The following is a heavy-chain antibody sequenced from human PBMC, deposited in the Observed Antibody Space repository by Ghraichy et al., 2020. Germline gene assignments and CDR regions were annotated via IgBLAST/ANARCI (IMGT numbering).Heavy chain of an antibody. CDR3: ARNHPSTQDDYGSGTENWYFDL. V-gene: IGHV3-30-3*01. CDR1: GFTFSSYA. J-gene: IGHJ2*01. CDR2: ISYDGSNK. D-gene: IGHD3-10*01. Sequence: GESLRLSCAASGFTFSSYAMHWVRQAPGKGLEWVAVISYDGSNKYYADSVKGRFTISRDNSKNTLYLQMNSLRAEDTAVYYCARNHPSTQDDYGSGTENWYFDLWGRGTLVTVSS.